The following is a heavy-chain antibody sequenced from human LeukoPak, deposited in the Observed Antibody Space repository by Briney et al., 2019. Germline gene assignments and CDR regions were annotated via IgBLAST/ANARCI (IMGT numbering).Heavy chain of an antibody. CDR2: ISWNSSSI. D-gene: IGHD3-10*01. CDR1: GFTFDDYA. J-gene: IGHJ4*02. V-gene: IGHV3-9*01. Sequence: GGSLRLSCAASGFTFDDYAMPWVRQAPGKGLEWVSGISWNSSSIGYADSVKGRFTISRDNAKNSLYLQMNSLRAEDTALYYCSRGAYYYDYFDYWGQGTLVTVSS. CDR3: SRGAYYYDYFDY.